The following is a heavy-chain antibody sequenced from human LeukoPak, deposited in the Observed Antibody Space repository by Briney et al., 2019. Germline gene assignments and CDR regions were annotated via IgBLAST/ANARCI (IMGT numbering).Heavy chain of an antibody. CDR1: GDSVSTNNVA. CDR2: TYYRSKWYN. V-gene: IGHV6-1*01. J-gene: IGHJ4*02. D-gene: IGHD3-16*01. CDR3: AREDLGAAYFDF. Sequence: SQTLSLTCAISGDSVSTNNVAWNWIRQSPSRGLEWLVRTYYRSKWYNDYAVSVKSRIIINPDTSKNQFSLQLNSVTLDDTAVYYCAREDLGAAYFDFWGQGTLVTVSS.